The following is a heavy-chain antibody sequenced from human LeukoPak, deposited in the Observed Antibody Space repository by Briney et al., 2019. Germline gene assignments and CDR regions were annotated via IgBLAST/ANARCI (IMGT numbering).Heavy chain of an antibody. D-gene: IGHD3-10*01. CDR3: ASPDYYGPGSYQFDP. J-gene: IGHJ5*02. Sequence: ASAKVSCTASSYTFTGCYMHWVRQAPGQGLEWMGWINPNSGGTKYAQKFLGRVTMTTDTSISTAYMELSSLTSDDTAVYYCASPDYYGPGSYQFDPWGQGTLVTVSS. CDR1: SYTFTGCY. V-gene: IGHV1-2*02. CDR2: INPNSGGT.